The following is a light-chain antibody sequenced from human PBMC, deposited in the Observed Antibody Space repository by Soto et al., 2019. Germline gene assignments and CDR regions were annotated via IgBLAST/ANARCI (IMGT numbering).Light chain of an antibody. V-gene: IGKV3-20*01. J-gene: IGKJ1*01. CDR2: GAS. CDR3: HQYDSWT. Sequence: SVAPGQTATITCGGDNIGNINVHWYQQKPGQAPRLLIYGASSRATGIPDRFSGSGSGTDFTLTISRLEPEDFAVYYCHQYDSWTFGQGTKVDIK. CDR1: DNIGNIN.